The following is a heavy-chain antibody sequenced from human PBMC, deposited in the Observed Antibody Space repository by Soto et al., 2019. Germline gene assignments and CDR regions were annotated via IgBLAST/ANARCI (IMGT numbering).Heavy chain of an antibody. CDR3: ARVVTIFGVVNAFDY. V-gene: IGHV4-59*01. J-gene: IGHJ4*02. CDR2: LYYSGST. Sequence: QVQLQESGPGLVKPSETLSLTCTVSGGSISGYYWSWIRQPPGKGMEWIGDLYYSGSTNYNRSLMRRVTISKDTSKNQFSLKLSSVTAADTAGYYCARVVTIFGVVNAFDYWGQGTLVTVSS. CDR1: GGSISGYY. D-gene: IGHD3-3*01.